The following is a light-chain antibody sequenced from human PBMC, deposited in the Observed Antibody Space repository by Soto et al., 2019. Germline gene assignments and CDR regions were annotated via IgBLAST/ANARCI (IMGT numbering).Light chain of an antibody. CDR2: AAS. Sequence: DAPITQSPSSLSAYVGDKVTITCRASQNIVNYLSWYQRKPGKAPNLLIYAASTLQSGVPSRFSGSGSGTDFTLTITTLQPEDFGTFFCQQTYSVPLTFGGGPIVGIK. CDR1: QNIVNY. J-gene: IGKJ4*01. CDR3: QQTYSVPLT. V-gene: IGKV1-39*01.